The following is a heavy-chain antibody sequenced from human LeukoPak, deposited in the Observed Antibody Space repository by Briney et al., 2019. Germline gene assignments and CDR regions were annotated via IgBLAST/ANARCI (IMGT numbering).Heavy chain of an antibody. CDR1: GFTFSSYW. J-gene: IGHJ4*02. CDR2: IKQDGSEK. Sequence: GGSLRLSCAASGFTFSSYWMSWVRQAPGKGLEWVANIKQDGSEKYYVDSVKGRFTISRDNAKNSLYLQMNSLRAEDTAVYYCARGYVAAAVPFDYWGQGTLVTVSS. V-gene: IGHV3-7*01. D-gene: IGHD6-13*01. CDR3: ARGYVAAAVPFDY.